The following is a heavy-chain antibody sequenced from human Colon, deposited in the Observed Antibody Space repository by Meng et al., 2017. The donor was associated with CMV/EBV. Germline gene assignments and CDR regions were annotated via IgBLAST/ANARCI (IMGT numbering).Heavy chain of an antibody. CDR2: IYNGVNT. V-gene: IGHV4-30-4*01. D-gene: IGHD3-10*01. CDR1: GGSIRSGDFY. CDR3: ARGPSSCSSTSCYTIRQYITMVRGVISAFDI. J-gene: IGHJ3*02. Sequence: SETLSLTCSVSGGSIRSGDFYWTWIRQAPGRGLEWLGYIYNGVNTYYNPTLKSRLTISADTSKNQFSLKLSSVTAADTAVYYCARGPSSCSSTSCYTIRQYITMVRGVISAFDIWGQGTMVTVSS.